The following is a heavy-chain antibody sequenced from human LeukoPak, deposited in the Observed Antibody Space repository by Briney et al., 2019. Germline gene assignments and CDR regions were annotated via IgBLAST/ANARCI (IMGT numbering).Heavy chain of an antibody. J-gene: IGHJ4*02. V-gene: IGHV3-23*01. Sequence: PGGSLRLSCAASGFTFSSYAMSWVRQAPGKELEWVSAISGSGGSTYYADSVKGRFTISRDNSKNTLYLQMNRLRAEDTAVYYCAKDAAVNIVVVPAANSWGQGTLVTVSS. D-gene: IGHD2-2*01. CDR2: ISGSGGST. CDR1: GFTFSSYA. CDR3: AKDAAVNIVVVPAANS.